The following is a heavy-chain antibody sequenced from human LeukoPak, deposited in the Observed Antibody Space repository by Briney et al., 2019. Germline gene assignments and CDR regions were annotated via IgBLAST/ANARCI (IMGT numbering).Heavy chain of an antibody. CDR3: ASLAARRTFDY. CDR1: GGSISSYY. D-gene: IGHD6-6*01. V-gene: IGHV4-59*01. Sequence: SETLSLTCTVAGGSISSYYWSWIRQPPGKGLEWIGYIYYSGSTNYNPSLKSRVTISVDTSKNQFSLKLSSVTAADTAVYYCASLAARRTFDYWGQGTLVTVSS. J-gene: IGHJ4*02. CDR2: IYYSGST.